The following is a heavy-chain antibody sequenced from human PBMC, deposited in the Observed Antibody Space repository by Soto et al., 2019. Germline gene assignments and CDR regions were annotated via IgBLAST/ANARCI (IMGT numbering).Heavy chain of an antibody. CDR3: ASNYVRNQNAFDI. J-gene: IGHJ3*02. Sequence: SVKVSCKASGGTFSSYTISWVRQAPGQGLEWMGRIIPILGIANYAQKFQGRVTITADKSTSTAYMELSSLRSEDTAVYYCASNYVRNQNAFDIWGQGTMVTVSS. CDR2: IIPILGIA. V-gene: IGHV1-69*02. D-gene: IGHD1-7*01. CDR1: GGTFSSYT.